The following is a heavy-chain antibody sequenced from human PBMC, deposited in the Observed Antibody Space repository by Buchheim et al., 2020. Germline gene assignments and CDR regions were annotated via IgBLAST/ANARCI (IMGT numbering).Heavy chain of an antibody. CDR2: INPNSGGT. D-gene: IGHD6-25*01. CDR1: GYTFTGYY. V-gene: IGHV1-2*02. J-gene: IGHJ6*02. Sequence: QVQLVQSGAEVKKPGASVKVSCKASGYTFTGYYMHWVRQAPGQGLEWMGWINPNSGGTNYAQKFQGRVTITADESTSTAYMELSSLRSEDTAVYYCARVAAISFGGGMDVWGQGTT. CDR3: ARVAAISFGGGMDV.